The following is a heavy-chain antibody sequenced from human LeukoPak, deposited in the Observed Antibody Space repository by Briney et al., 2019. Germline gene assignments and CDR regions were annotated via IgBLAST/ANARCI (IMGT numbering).Heavy chain of an antibody. D-gene: IGHD3-10*01. CDR3: ARPRGYYYYYMDV. CDR1: GFTFNSYG. Sequence: GGSLRLSCAASGFTFNSYGMYWVRQAPGKGLEWVAYIRYDGSNKYYADSVKGRFTISRDNAKNSLYLQMNSLRAEDTAVYYCARPRGYYYYYMDVWGKGTTVTISS. V-gene: IGHV3-30*02. J-gene: IGHJ6*03. CDR2: IRYDGSNK.